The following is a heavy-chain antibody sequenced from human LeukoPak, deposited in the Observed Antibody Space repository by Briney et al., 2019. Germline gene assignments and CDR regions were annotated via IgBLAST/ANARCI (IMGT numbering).Heavy chain of an antibody. CDR2: IWYDGSNK. CDR1: GFTFSSYE. CDR3: AREGPWEWFGELTRVYYYYYGMDV. D-gene: IGHD3-10*01. J-gene: IGHJ6*02. V-gene: IGHV3-33*08. Sequence: GGSLRLSCAASGFTFSSYEMNWVRQAPGKGLEWVAVIWYDGSNKYYADSVKGRFTISRDNSKNTLYLQMNSLRAEDTAVYYCAREGPWEWFGELTRVYYYYYGMDVWGQGTTVTVSS.